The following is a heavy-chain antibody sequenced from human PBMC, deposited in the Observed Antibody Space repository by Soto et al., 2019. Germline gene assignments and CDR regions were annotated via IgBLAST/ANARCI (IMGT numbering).Heavy chain of an antibody. CDR3: ARKEVNTAMFSAYYYYGMDV. CDR1: GFTFSSYG. Sequence: QVQLVESGGGVVQPGRSLRLSCAASGFTFSSYGMHWVRQAPGKGLEWVAVIWYDGSNKYYADSVKGRFTISRDNSKNTLYLQMNSLRAEVTAVYYCARKEVNTAMFSAYYYYGMDVWGQGTTVTVSS. J-gene: IGHJ6*02. CDR2: IWYDGSNK. D-gene: IGHD5-18*01. V-gene: IGHV3-33*01.